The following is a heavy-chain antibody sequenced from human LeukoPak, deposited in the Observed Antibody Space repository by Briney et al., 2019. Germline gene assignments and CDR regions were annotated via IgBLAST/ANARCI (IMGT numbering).Heavy chain of an antibody. CDR3: AKDYDSSGYYYDY. V-gene: IGHV3-23*01. J-gene: IGHJ4*02. D-gene: IGHD3-22*01. Sequence: PGGSLRLSCAASGFTFSSYAMSWVRQAPGKGLEWVSAISGSGGSTYYADSVKGRFTISRDNSKNTLYLQMDSLRAEDTAIYYCAKDYDSSGYYYDYWGQGTLVTVSS. CDR2: ISGSGGST. CDR1: GFTFSSYA.